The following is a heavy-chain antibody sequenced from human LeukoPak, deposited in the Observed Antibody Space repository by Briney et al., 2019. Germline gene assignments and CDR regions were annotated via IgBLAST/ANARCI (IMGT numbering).Heavy chain of an antibody. CDR2: IYYSGST. CDR1: GGSISSYY. V-gene: IGHV4-59*01. J-gene: IGHJ3*02. CDR3: ARSGYRYGADASEI. D-gene: IGHD5-18*01. Sequence: SETLSLTCTVSGGSISSYYWSWIRQPPGKGLEWIGYIYYSGSTNYNPSLKSRVTISVDTSKNQFSLKLSSVTAADTAVYYCARSGYRYGADASEIWGQGTMVTVSS.